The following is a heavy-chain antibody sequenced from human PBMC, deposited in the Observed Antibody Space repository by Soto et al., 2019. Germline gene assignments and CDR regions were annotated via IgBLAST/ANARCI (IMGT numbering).Heavy chain of an antibody. J-gene: IGHJ4*02. Sequence: EVQLVESGGDLVKPGGSLRLSCVTSGFMFSSAWMSWVRQAPGKGLEWVGRIKSKTDGGARDYAAPVKGRFSISRDDSKNTLYLQMNSLRADDTAVYYCVEGWNDFWGQGTLVTVSS. V-gene: IGHV3-15*01. CDR1: GFMFSSAW. CDR3: VEGWNDF. D-gene: IGHD1-1*01. CDR2: IKSKTDGGAR.